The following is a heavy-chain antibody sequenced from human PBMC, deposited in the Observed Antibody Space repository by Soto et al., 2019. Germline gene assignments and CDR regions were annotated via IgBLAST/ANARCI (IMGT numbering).Heavy chain of an antibody. J-gene: IGHJ4*02. CDR2: ISSSSSTI. CDR3: ARDSLYYDILTGPRVYFDY. CDR1: GFTFSSYS. D-gene: IGHD3-9*01. V-gene: IGHV3-48*02. Sequence: PGGSLRLSCAASGFTFSSYSMNWVRQAPGKGLEWVSYISSSSSTIYYADSVKGRFTISRDNAKNSLYLQMNSLRDEDTAVYYCARDSLYYDILTGPRVYFDYWGQGTLVTVSS.